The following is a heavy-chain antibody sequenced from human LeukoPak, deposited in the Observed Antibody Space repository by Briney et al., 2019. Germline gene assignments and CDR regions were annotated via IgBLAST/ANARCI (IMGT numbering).Heavy chain of an antibody. D-gene: IGHD2-2*01. Sequence: GASVKVSCKASGGTFSSYAISWVRQAPGQGLEWMGGIIPIFGTANYAQKFQGRVTITTDESTSTAYMELSSLRSEDTAVYYCAGGYCSSTSCPSNFDYWGQGTLVTVSS. J-gene: IGHJ4*02. CDR2: IIPIFGTA. CDR3: AGGYCSSTSCPSNFDY. V-gene: IGHV1-69*05. CDR1: GGTFSSYA.